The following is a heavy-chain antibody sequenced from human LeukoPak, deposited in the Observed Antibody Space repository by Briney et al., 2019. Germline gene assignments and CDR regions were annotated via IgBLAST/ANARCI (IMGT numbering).Heavy chain of an antibody. Sequence: PGGSLRFSCAASGFTFSSYWMHWVRQAPGKGLVWVSRINSDGSSTSYADSVKGRFTISRDNAKNTLYLQMNSLRAEDTAVYYCARVPLRDDFWSGVYGMDVWGQGTTVTVSS. D-gene: IGHD3-3*01. V-gene: IGHV3-74*01. CDR2: INSDGSST. J-gene: IGHJ6*02. CDR1: GFTFSSYW. CDR3: ARVPLRDDFWSGVYGMDV.